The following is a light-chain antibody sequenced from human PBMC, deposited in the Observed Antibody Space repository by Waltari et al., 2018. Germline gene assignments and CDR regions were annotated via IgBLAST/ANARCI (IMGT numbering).Light chain of an antibody. J-gene: IGKJ1*01. V-gene: IGKV3-15*01. CDR2: GAS. CDR3: QQYNNWPPWT. Sequence: ETVMTQSPATLSVSPGERATLSCRASQSVSRSLAWYQQKPGQAPRLLIYGASTRAAGIPARFSGSGSGTEFTLTISSLQSEDFAVYYCQQYNNWPPWTFGQGTQVEIK. CDR1: QSVSRS.